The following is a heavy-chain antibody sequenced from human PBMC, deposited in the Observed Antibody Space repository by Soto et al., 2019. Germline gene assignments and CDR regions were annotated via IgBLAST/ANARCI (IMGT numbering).Heavy chain of an antibody. CDR3: ARGRSHYFGPETYRGGYWFDP. CDR2: INHSGST. V-gene: IGHV4-34*01. Sequence: SETLSLTCVVYGGSFNSYYWTWIRQPPGKGLEWIGEINHSGSTNYNPSLKSPVTISVDTSKNQFSLNLSSVTAADTAVYFCARGRSHYFGPETYRGGYWFDPWGQGTQVTVSS. D-gene: IGHD3-10*01. J-gene: IGHJ5*02. CDR1: GGSFNSYY.